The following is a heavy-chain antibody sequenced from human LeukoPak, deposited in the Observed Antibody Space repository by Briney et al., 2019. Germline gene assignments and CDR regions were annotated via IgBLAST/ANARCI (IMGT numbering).Heavy chain of an antibody. CDR3: SRRAGEYSHPYDY. CDR2: IYSGGDT. J-gene: IGHJ4*02. D-gene: IGHD2-15*01. V-gene: IGHV3-53*01. Sequence: GGSLRLSCTVSGFTVSSNPWSWVRQAPGKGLEWVSFIYSGGDTHYSDSVKGRFTISRDNSKNTLYLQMNSLRAEDTAIYYCSRRAGEYSHPYDYWGQGTLVTVSS. CDR1: GFTVSSNP.